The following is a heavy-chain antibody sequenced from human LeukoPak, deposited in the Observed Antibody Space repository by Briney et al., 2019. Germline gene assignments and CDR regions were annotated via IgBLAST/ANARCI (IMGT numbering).Heavy chain of an antibody. D-gene: IGHD4-17*01. CDR1: GGSISSGGYY. CDR3: ARLRGAAGLREYFDY. Sequence: SETLSLTCTVSGGSISSGGYYWSWIRQHPGKGLEWIGYIYYSGSTYYNPSLKSRVTISVDTSKNQFSLKLSSVTAADTAVYYCARLRGAAGLREYFDYWGQGTLVTVSS. J-gene: IGHJ4*02. CDR2: IYYSGST. V-gene: IGHV4-31*03.